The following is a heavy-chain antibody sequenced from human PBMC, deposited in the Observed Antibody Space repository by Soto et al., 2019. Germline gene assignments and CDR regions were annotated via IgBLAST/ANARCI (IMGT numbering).Heavy chain of an antibody. CDR1: GFTFSSYW. V-gene: IGHV3-74*01. J-gene: IGHJ6*02. CDR3: ATKRWLQNTGQSFYYGMDV. Sequence: EVQLVESGGGLVQPGGSLRLSCAASGFTFSSYWMLWVRQAPGKGLVWVSSIKGDGSSTNYADSVKGRFTISRDNGKNTLYLQMNRLRAEDTAVYYCATKRWLQNTGQSFYYGMDVGGRGTVVTVSS. D-gene: IGHD5-12*01. CDR2: IKGDGSST.